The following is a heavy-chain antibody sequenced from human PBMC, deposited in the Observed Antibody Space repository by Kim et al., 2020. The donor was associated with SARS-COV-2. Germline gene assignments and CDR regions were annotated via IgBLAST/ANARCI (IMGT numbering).Heavy chain of an antibody. Sequence: LKSRVTISVDTSKNQFSLKLSSVTAADTAVYYCAIHTAGSLAAAGTVTDYWGQGTLVTVSS. CDR3: AIHTAGSLAAAGTVTDY. V-gene: IGHV4-34*01. J-gene: IGHJ4*02. D-gene: IGHD6-13*01.